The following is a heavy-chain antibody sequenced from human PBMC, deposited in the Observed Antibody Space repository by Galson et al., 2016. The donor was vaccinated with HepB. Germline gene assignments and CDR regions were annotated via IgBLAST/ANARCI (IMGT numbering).Heavy chain of an antibody. J-gene: IGHJ4*02. V-gene: IGHV3-74*01. CDR1: GFTFSSYW. D-gene: IGHD3-16*01. CDR3: ARVSGGHYEGYGY. Sequence: SLRLSCAASGFTFSSYWMHWVRQAPGKGLVWVALITTDGSSTNYADSVKGRFTISRDNSKNTLYLQMNSLRAEDTAVYYCARVSGGHYEGYGYWGQGTLVTVSS. CDR2: ITTDGSST.